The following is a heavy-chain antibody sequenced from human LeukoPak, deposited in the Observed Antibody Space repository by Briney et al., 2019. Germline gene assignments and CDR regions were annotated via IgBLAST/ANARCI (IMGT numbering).Heavy chain of an antibody. CDR3: AKDYYYDSRAY. Sequence: PGGSLSLSCAASGFTFSSYGMHWVRQAPGKGLEGVTFILYDGTNKYYADSVKGRFTISRDNSKNTLYLQMNSLRTEDTAVYYCAKDYYYDSRAYWGQGTLVTVSS. J-gene: IGHJ4*02. V-gene: IGHV3-30*02. CDR2: ILYDGTNK. D-gene: IGHD3-22*01. CDR1: GFTFSSYG.